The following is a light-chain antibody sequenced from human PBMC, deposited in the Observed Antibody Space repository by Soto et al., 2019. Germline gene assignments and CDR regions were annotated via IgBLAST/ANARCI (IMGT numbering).Light chain of an antibody. Sequence: EIVMTQSPATLSVSPGERATLSCRASHSVSSNLAWYQQKPGQAPRLLIYGASTRATGIPARFSGSGSGTEFTLTISSLQSEDYAVYYCHQYNNWPPWTFGHGTKVEIK. CDR3: HQYNNWPPWT. CDR1: HSVSSN. J-gene: IGKJ1*01. CDR2: GAS. V-gene: IGKV3-15*01.